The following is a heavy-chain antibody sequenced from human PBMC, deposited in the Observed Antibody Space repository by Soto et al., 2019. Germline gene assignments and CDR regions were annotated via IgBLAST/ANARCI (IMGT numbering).Heavy chain of an antibody. CDR1: GGTFSSYT. Sequence: QVQLVQSGAEVKKPGSSVKVSCKASGGTFSSYTISWVRQAPGQGLEWMGRLIPILGIANYAQKFQGSVKITADKATSTAYMELSSLRSEDTAVYYCAREFCSSSSCYRQAFDYWGQGTLVIVSS. CDR2: LIPILGIA. J-gene: IGHJ4*02. CDR3: AREFCSSSSCYRQAFDY. V-gene: IGHV1-69*08. D-gene: IGHD2-2*02.